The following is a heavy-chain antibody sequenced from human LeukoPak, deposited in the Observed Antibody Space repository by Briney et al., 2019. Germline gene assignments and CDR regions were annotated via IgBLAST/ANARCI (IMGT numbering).Heavy chain of an antibody. V-gene: IGHV1-46*01. D-gene: IGHD6-19*01. CDR2: INPSGGST. CDR3: AAPGIAVAGRLDY. CDR1: GYTFTSYY. Sequence: ASVKVSCKASGYTFTSYYMHWVRQAPGQGLEWMGIINPSGGSTSYAQKFQGRVTMTRDMSTSTVYMELSSLRSEDTAVYYRAAPGIAVAGRLDYWGQGTLVTVSS. J-gene: IGHJ4*02.